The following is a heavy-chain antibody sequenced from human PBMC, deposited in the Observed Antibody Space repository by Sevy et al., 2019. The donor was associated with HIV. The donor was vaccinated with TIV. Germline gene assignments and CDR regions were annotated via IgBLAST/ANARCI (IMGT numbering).Heavy chain of an antibody. J-gene: IGHJ4*02. CDR1: GLTFSSHW. CDR3: ACGYNYGYLFDY. V-gene: IGHV3-7*01. D-gene: IGHD5-18*01. CDR2: INQDGREK. Sequence: GGSLRLSCAASGLTFSSHWMNWVRQAPGKGPEWVANINQDGREKYYVDSVKGRFTISRDIAKNALYLQMDSLRAEDTAVYYCACGYNYGYLFDYWGQGTLVTVSS.